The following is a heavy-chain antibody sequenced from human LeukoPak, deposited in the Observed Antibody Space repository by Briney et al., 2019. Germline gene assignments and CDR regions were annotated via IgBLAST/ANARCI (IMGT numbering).Heavy chain of an antibody. Sequence: ASVKVSCKASGYTFTSYAISWVRQAPGQGLEWMGWINPNSGGTNYAQKFQGSVIMTRDTSISTAYMELSRLRSDDTAVYYCARGGFGYSYGYFADYWGQGTLVTVSS. D-gene: IGHD5-18*01. CDR2: INPNSGGT. CDR1: GYTFTSYA. V-gene: IGHV1-2*02. J-gene: IGHJ4*02. CDR3: ARGGFGYSYGYFADY.